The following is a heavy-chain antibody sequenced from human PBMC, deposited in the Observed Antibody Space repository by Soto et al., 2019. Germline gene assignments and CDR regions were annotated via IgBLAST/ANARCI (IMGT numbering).Heavy chain of an antibody. Sequence: SVKVSCKASGGTFSSYAISWVRQAPGQGLEWMGGIIPIFGTANYAQKFQGRVTITADESTSTAYMELSSLRSEGTAVYYCARRAAAAYDYYYYYGMDVWGQGTTVTVSS. D-gene: IGHD6-13*01. CDR3: ARRAAAAYDYYYYYGMDV. V-gene: IGHV1-69*13. CDR2: IIPIFGTA. J-gene: IGHJ6*02. CDR1: GGTFSSYA.